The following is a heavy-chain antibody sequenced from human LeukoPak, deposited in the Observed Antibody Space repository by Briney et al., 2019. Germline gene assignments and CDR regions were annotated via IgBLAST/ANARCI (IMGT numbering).Heavy chain of an antibody. CDR3: AKDVSGIAVAGLDY. V-gene: IGHV3-30*02. J-gene: IGHJ4*02. CDR2: IRYDGSNK. CDR1: GFTFSSCG. D-gene: IGHD6-19*01. Sequence: GGSLRLSCAASGFTFSSCGMHWVRQAPGKGLEWVAFIRYDGSNKYYADSVKGRFTISRDNSKNTLYLQMNSLRAEDTAVYYCAKDVSGIAVAGLDYWGQGTLVTVSS.